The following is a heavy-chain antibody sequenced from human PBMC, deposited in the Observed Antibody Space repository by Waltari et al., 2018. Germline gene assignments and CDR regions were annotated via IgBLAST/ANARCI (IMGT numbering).Heavy chain of an antibody. D-gene: IGHD5-18*01. CDR2: MNSDGSRT. J-gene: IGHJ3*02. V-gene: IGHV3-74*01. CDR1: GFTFSIYW. Sequence: EVQLVESGGGSVQPGGSLRLSCAASGFTFSIYWMHWVRQAPGKGLVCVSGMNSDGSRTSYGDSGKGRFTISRDNAKNTLYLQMNSLRAEDTAVYYCARDGYSYGLGTFDIWGQGTMVTVSS. CDR3: ARDGYSYGLGTFDI.